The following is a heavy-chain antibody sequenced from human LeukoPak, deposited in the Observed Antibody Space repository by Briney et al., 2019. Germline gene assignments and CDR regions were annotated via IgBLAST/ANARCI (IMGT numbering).Heavy chain of an antibody. CDR3: ARDYGDYAWYGAVRYYYYYMDV. J-gene: IGHJ6*03. V-gene: IGHV4-61*02. Sequence: PSETLSLTCNVSGGSINSGSYYWSWIRQPAGKGLEWIGRIYTRGSTNYNPSLKSRVTISVDTSKNQFSLKLSSVTAADTAVYYCARDYGDYAWYGAVRYYYYYMDVWGKGTTVTVSS. CDR2: IYTRGST. D-gene: IGHD4-17*01. CDR1: GGSINSGSYY.